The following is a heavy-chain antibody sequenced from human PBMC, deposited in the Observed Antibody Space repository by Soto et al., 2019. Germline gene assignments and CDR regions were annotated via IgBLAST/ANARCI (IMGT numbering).Heavy chain of an antibody. CDR1: GFTFSSQW. J-gene: IGHJ4*02. V-gene: IGHV3-74*01. D-gene: IGHD3-22*01. Sequence: GSLRLSCAASGFTFSSQWMHWVRQAPGKGLVWVSRISSDGSSASYADSVKGRFTISRDNSKNTLYLQMNSLRAEDTAVYYCAKPQSITMIVVINYFDYWGQGTLVTVSS. CDR3: AKPQSITMIVVINYFDY. CDR2: ISSDGSSA.